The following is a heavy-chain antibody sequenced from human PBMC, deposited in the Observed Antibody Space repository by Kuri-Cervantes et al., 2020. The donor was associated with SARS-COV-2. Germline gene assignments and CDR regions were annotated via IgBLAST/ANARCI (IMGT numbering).Heavy chain of an antibody. V-gene: IGHV3-7*03. J-gene: IGHJ4*02. CDR3: VRLGAAYVDTLVVMRAVHYFDS. Sequence: GESLKISCAASGFTVNYYWMTWVRQAPGGGLEWVANVKQDGSETYYVESVKGRFTISRDNAKNSLYLQMNSLRADDTAVCYCVRLGAAYVDTLVVMRAVHYFDSWGQGTLVTVSS. D-gene: IGHD5-18*01. CDR2: VKQDGSET. CDR1: GFTVNYYW.